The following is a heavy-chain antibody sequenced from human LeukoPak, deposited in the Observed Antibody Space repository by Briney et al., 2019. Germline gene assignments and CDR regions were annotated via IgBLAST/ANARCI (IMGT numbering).Heavy chain of an antibody. CDR3: ARSTEPYDY. CDR2: IHHSGST. J-gene: IGHJ4*02. V-gene: IGHV4-38-2*02. CDR1: GYSISSGYY. D-gene: IGHD1-14*01. Sequence: PSETLSLTCIVSGYSISSGYYWGWIRQPPGKGLEWIGSIHHSGSTYYNPSLKSRVTISVDTSNNQFSLKVSSVTAADTAVYYSARSTEPYDYWGQGTLVTVSS.